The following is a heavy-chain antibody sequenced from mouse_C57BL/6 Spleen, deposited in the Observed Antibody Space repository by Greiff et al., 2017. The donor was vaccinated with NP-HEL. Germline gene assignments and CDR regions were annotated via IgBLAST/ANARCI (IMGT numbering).Heavy chain of an antibody. CDR3: TREGYYGSSPAWFAY. CDR2: ISSGGDYI. D-gene: IGHD1-1*01. J-gene: IGHJ3*01. V-gene: IGHV5-9-1*02. Sequence: EVQRVESGEGLVKPGGSLKLSCAASGFTFSSYAMSWVRQTPEKRLEWVAYISSGGDYIYYADTVKGRFTISRDNARNTLYLQMSSLKSEDTAMYYCTREGYYGSSPAWFAYWGQGTLVTVSA. CDR1: GFTFSSYA.